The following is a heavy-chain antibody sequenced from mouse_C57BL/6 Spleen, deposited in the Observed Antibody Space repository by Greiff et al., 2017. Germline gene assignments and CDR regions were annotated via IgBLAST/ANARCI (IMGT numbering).Heavy chain of an antibody. CDR3: ARWHYGSSHAMDY. D-gene: IGHD1-1*01. J-gene: IGHJ4*01. V-gene: IGHV14-2*01. CDR2: IDPEDGET. Sequence: EVKVVESGAELVKPGASVKLSCTASGFNIKDYYMHWVKQRTEQGLEWIGRIDPEDGETKYAPKFQGKATITADTSSNTAYLQLSSLTSEDTAVYYCARWHYGSSHAMDYWGQGTSVTVSS. CDR1: GFNIKDYY.